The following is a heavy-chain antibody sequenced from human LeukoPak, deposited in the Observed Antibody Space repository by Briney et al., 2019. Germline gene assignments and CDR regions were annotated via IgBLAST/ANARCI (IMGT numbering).Heavy chain of an antibody. V-gene: IGHV1-8*01. D-gene: IGHD3-9*01. CDR2: MNPNSGNT. J-gene: IGHJ3*02. CDR3: ASALRYFDDAFDI. Sequence: ASVKVSCKASGYTFTSYDINWVRQATGQGLEWMGWMNPNSGNTGYAQKFQGRVTMTRNTSISTAYMELSSLRSEDTAVYYCASALRYFDDAFDIWGQGTMVTVSS. CDR1: GYTFTSYD.